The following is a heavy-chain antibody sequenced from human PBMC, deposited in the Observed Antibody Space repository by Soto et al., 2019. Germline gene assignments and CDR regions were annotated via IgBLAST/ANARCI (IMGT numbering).Heavy chain of an antibody. CDR3: AKTGVSSGLWEALDV. D-gene: IGHD6-19*01. Sequence: EVKLLESGGGLVQPGGSLRLSCAASGFMFSSEAMTWVRQVPGKGLQWVALVSGGGGDTHYRDSVKGRFIISRDNSKNTVYLQMNSLRAEDTAVYHCAKTGVSSGLWEALDVWGQGAMVIVSS. CDR2: VSGGGGDT. CDR1: GFMFSSEA. V-gene: IGHV3-23*01. J-gene: IGHJ3*01.